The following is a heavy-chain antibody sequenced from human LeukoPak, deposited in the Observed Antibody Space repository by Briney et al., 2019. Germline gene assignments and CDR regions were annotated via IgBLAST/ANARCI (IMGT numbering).Heavy chain of an antibody. V-gene: IGHV1-46*01. CDR2: INPSGGST. Sequence: ASVKVSCKASGYTFSNYYISWVRQAPGQGLEWMGIINPSGGSTSYAQKFQGRVTMTRDTSTSTVYMELSSLRSEDTAVYYCAAAGVAATLPVTDYWGQGTLVTVSS. D-gene: IGHD2-15*01. CDR3: AAAGVAATLPVTDY. J-gene: IGHJ4*02. CDR1: GYTFSNYY.